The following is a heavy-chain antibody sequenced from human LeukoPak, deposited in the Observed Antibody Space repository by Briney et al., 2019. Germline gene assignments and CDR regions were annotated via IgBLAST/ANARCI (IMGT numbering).Heavy chain of an antibody. CDR2: IIPIFGTA. CDR1: GGTFSSYA. J-gene: IGHJ4*02. V-gene: IGHV1-69*01. CDR3: ARQQGLYYDILTGYYTPYPYYFDY. D-gene: IGHD3-9*01. Sequence: SVKVSCKASGGTFSSYAISWVRQAPGQGLEWMGGIIPIFGTANYAQKLQGRVTITADESTSTAYMELSSLRSEDTAVYYCARQQGLYYDILTGYYTPYPYYFDYWGQGTLVTVSS.